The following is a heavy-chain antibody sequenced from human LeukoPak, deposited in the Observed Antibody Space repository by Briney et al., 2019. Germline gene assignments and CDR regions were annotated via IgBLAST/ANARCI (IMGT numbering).Heavy chain of an antibody. V-gene: IGHV4-34*01. CDR2: INHSGST. D-gene: IGHD6-19*01. Sequence: PSETLSHTCAVYGGSFSGYYWSWIRQPPGKGLEWIGEINHSGSTNYNPSLKSRVTISVDTSKNQFSLKLSSVTAADTAVHYCARGRRSLVAGRNFDYWGQGTLVTVSS. CDR1: GGSFSGYY. J-gene: IGHJ4*02. CDR3: ARGRRSLVAGRNFDY.